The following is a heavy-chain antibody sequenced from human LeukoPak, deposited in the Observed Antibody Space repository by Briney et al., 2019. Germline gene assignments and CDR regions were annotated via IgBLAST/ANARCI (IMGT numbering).Heavy chain of an antibody. D-gene: IGHD4/OR15-4a*01. V-gene: IGHV3-64*01. CDR3: ARRAGAYSHPYDY. CDR2: ISSNGGST. J-gene: IGHJ4*02. CDR1: GFTYSRYA. Sequence: GGSLRLSCAASGFTYSRYAMHWVRQAPGKGLEYVSAISSNGGSTYYANSVKGRFTISRDNSKNTLYLQMNSLRAEDTAVYYCARRAGAYSHPYDYWGQGTLVTVSS.